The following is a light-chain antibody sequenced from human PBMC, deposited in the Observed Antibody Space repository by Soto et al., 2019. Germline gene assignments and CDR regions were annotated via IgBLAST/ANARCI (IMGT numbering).Light chain of an antibody. CDR2: GNS. V-gene: IGLV1-40*01. Sequence: QSVLTQPPSVSGAPGQRVTISCTGSSSNIGAGYDVHWYQQLPGTAPKLLIYGNSNRPSGVPDRFDGSKSGTSASLAITGLQAEDGDDPYCQSYESSLRGVVFGGGTQLTVL. J-gene: IGLJ2*01. CDR1: SSNIGAGYD. CDR3: QSYESSLRGVV.